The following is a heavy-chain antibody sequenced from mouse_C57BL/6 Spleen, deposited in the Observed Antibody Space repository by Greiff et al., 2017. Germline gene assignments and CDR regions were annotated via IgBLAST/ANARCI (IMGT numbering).Heavy chain of an antibody. CDR1: GFTFSSYA. Sequence: EVKLVESGGGLVKPGGSLKLSCAASGFTFSSYAMSWVRQTPEKRLEWVATISDGGSYTYYPDNVKGRFTISRDNAKNNLYLQMSHLKSEDTAMYYCARDRVNWDGFAYWGQGTLVTVSA. V-gene: IGHV5-4*01. CDR2: ISDGGSYT. D-gene: IGHD4-1*02. CDR3: ARDRVNWDGFAY. J-gene: IGHJ3*01.